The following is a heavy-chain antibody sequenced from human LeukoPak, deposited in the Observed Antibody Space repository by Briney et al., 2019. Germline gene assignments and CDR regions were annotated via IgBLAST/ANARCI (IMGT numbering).Heavy chain of an antibody. CDR2: ISSSSSYI. CDR1: GFTFSSYS. Sequence: GGSLRLSCAASGFTFSSYSMNWVRQAPGKGLEWVSSISSSSSYIYYADSVKGRFTISRDNAKNSLYLQMNSLRAEDTAVCYCAKDGDQLTTFDYWGQGTLVTVSS. J-gene: IGHJ4*02. D-gene: IGHD2-2*01. CDR3: AKDGDQLTTFDY. V-gene: IGHV3-21*01.